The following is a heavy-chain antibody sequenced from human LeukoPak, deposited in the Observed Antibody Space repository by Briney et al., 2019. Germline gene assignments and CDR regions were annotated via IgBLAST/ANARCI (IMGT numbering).Heavy chain of an antibody. V-gene: IGHV4-34*01. CDR1: GGSTTRYY. J-gene: IGHJ4*02. D-gene: IGHD2-2*01. CDR3: ARGTSGPDCSSTSCYGNY. Sequence: SETLSLTCTVTGGSTTRYYWSWIRQPPGKGLEWIGEINHSGSTNYNPSLKSRVTISVDTSKNQFSLKLSSVTAADTAVYYCARGTSGPDCSSTSCYGNYWGQGTLVTVSS. CDR2: INHSGST.